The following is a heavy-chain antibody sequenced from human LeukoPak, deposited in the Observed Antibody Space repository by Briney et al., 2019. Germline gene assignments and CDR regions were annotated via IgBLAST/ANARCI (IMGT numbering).Heavy chain of an antibody. J-gene: IGHJ3*02. D-gene: IGHD2-15*01. CDR3: ARDSLVAATLFYAFDI. CDR2: IYYSGST. V-gene: IGHV4-59*01. Sequence: PSETLSLTCTVSGGSTSSYYWSWIRQPPGKGLEWIGYIYYSGSTNYNPSLKSRVTISVDTSKNQFSLKLSSVTAADTAVYYCARDSLVAATLFYAFDIWGQGTMVTVSS. CDR1: GGSTSSYY.